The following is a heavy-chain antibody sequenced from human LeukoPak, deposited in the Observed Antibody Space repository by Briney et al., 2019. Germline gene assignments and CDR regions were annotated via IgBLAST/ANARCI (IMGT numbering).Heavy chain of an antibody. D-gene: IGHD3-10*01. CDR1: GFTFSSHW. V-gene: IGHV3-74*01. Sequence: GGSLRLSCETSGFTFSSHWMHWVRQAPGKGLVWVSRLNADASTTNYADSVKGRFTISRDNAKNTLYLQMNSLRAEDTAVYYCAKGGHYSHFDYWGQGTLVTVSS. J-gene: IGHJ4*02. CDR3: AKGGHYSHFDY. CDR2: LNADASTT.